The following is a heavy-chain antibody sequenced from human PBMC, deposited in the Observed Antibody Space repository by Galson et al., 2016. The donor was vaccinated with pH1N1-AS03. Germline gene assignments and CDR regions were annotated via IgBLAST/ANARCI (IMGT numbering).Heavy chain of an antibody. J-gene: IGHJ3*01. CDR3: AKEVGSSGWFDACDL. CDR2: INGDATTT. V-gene: IGHV3-74*01. D-gene: IGHD6-19*01. Sequence: SLRLSCAASGFSFSTYWMYWVRQAPGKELVWLARINGDATTTNYADSVRGRFTISRDNAKNTLHLQMNSLRVEDTANYFCAKEVGSSGWFDACDLWGQGTVVTVSS. CDR1: GFSFSTYW.